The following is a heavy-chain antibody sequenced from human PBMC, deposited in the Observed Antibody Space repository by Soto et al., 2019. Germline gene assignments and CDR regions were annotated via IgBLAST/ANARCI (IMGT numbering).Heavy chain of an antibody. V-gene: IGHV1-69*04. Sequence: SVKVSCKASGGTFSSYTISWVRQAPGQGLEWMGRIIPILGIANYAQKFQGRVTITADKSTSTAYMELSSLRSEDTAVYYCAREDSGDYVDYWGQGTLVTSPQ. J-gene: IGHJ4*02. D-gene: IGHD3-10*01. CDR1: GGTFSSYT. CDR2: IIPILGIA. CDR3: AREDSGDYVDY.